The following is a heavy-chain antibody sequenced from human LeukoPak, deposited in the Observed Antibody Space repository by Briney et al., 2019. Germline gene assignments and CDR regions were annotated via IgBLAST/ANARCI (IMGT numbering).Heavy chain of an antibody. CDR2: IYYSKNT. V-gene: IGHV4-39*01. D-gene: IGHD5-18*01. CDR1: GGSISSSSAY. CDR3: VSPRGFSYGYFDY. J-gene: IGHJ4*02. Sequence: SETLSLTCTVSGGSISSSSAYWGWIRQPPGKVLECIGSIYYSKNTYYNPSLKSRVTISADTSKNQFSLTLGSVSATDTAVYYCVSPRGFSYGYFDYWGQGTLVTVSS.